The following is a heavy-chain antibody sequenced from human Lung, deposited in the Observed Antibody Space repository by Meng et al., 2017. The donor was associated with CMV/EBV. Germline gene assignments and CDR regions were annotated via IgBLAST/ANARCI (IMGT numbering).Heavy chain of an antibody. CDR1: GYTFTGYS. CDR2: MNQRTGAT. D-gene: IGHD6-13*01. V-gene: IGHV1-2*02. J-gene: IGHJ6*02. Sequence: ASVXVSCKASGYTFTGYSIHWVRQAPGQGLEWMGWMNQRTGATFSKQKYQGRVTMTRDTSISTAYMELSRLRPDDTAVYYCARLIAAAVFYYHGMDVWGQGTTVTVSS. CDR3: ARLIAAAVFYYHGMDV.